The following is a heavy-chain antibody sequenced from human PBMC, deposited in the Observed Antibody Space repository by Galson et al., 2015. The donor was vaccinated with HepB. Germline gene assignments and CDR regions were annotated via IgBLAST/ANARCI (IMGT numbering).Heavy chain of an antibody. CDR3: ARGTGWSPEGY. J-gene: IGHJ4*02. Sequence: TLSLTCSVSGASVNNGLYSWTWIRQPAGKGLEWIGRTYFSGTTDYNPSLKARASISIDTSQNQFSLRLTAVTAADTAVYYCARGTGWSPEGYWGQGILVAVSS. CDR1: GASVNNGLYS. D-gene: IGHD6-19*01. V-gene: IGHV4-61*02. CDR2: TYFSGTT.